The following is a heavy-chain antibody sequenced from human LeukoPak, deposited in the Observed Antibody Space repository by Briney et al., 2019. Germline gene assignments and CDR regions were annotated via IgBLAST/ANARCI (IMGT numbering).Heavy chain of an antibody. J-gene: IGHJ6*02. CDR1: GYTFTGYY. D-gene: IGHD2-21*02. Sequence: ASVKVSCKASGYTFTGYYMHWVRQAPGQGLEWMGWINPNSGGTNYAQKFQGWVTTTRDTSISTAYMELSRLRSDDTAVYYCAGGVTNPYGMDVWGQGTTVTVSS. CDR2: INPNSGGT. CDR3: AGGVTNPYGMDV. V-gene: IGHV1-2*04.